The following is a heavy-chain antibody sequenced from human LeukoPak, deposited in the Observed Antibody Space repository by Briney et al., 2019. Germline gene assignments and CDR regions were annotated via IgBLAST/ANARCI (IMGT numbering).Heavy chain of an antibody. CDR3: ARGNRDCSGGSCYVNWFDP. CDR1: GGSISDYY. J-gene: IGHJ5*02. V-gene: IGHV4-59*01. CDR2: ILYCGST. D-gene: IGHD2-15*01. Sequence: PSETLSLTCTVSGGSISDYYWNWIWQPPGKGLEWIGYILYCGSTNYNPSLKSRVTISLDTPKNQFSLKLSSVTAADTAVYYCARGNRDCSGGSCYVNWFDPWGQGTLVTVLS.